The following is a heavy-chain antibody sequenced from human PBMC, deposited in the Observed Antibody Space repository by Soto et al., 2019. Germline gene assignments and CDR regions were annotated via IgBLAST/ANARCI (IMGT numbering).Heavy chain of an antibody. CDR2: IKSKTDGGTT. CDR3: TTDRPSGQLVRLGYYYGMDV. D-gene: IGHD6-13*01. CDR1: GFTFSNAW. V-gene: IGHV3-15*07. Sequence: EVQLVESGGGLVKPGGSLRLSCAASGFTFSNAWMNWVRQAPGKGLEWVGRIKSKTDGGTTDYAAPVKGRFTISRDDSKNTMYLQRNSLKTEDTAVYYCTTDRPSGQLVRLGYYYGMDVWGQGTTVTVSS. J-gene: IGHJ6*02.